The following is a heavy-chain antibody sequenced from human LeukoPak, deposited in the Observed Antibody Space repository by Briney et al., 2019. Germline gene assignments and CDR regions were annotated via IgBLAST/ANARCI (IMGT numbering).Heavy chain of an antibody. D-gene: IGHD3-22*01. CDR3: ARVRLLYYYDSSGYYNLDY. Sequence: ASVKVSCKASGYTFTGYFMHWVRLAPGQGLEWMGWINPNSGGTNYAQKFQGRVTMTRDTSISAAYMELRSLRSDDTAVYYCARVRLLYYYDSSGYYNLDYWGQGTLVTVSS. J-gene: IGHJ4*02. V-gene: IGHV1-2*02. CDR1: GYTFTGYF. CDR2: INPNSGGT.